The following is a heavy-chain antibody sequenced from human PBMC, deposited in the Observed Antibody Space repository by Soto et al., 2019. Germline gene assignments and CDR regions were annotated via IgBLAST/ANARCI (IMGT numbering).Heavy chain of an antibody. D-gene: IGHD3-10*01. Sequence: SETLSLTCTVSGGSISSSSYYWGWIRQPPGKGLEWIGSIYYSGSTYYNPSLKSRVTISVDTSKNQFSLKLSSVTPEDTAVYYCARAGITRVRGVITVPAHFDYWGQGTLVTVSS. CDR2: IYYSGST. V-gene: IGHV4-39*01. CDR1: GGSISSSSYY. J-gene: IGHJ4*02. CDR3: ARAGITRVRGVITVPAHFDY.